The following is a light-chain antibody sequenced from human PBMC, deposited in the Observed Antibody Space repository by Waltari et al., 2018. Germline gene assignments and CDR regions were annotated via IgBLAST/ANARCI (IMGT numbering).Light chain of an antibody. J-gene: IGKJ2*01. V-gene: IGKV3-15*01. CDR1: QRVSGN. Sequence: EIVLLQSPAPLSVSPGGRATLPCRASQRVSGNLAWYQQKPGQPPSLLVYGVSTRAIGVTARFSGSGSGTDFTLIISSLQSEDFADYYCHQYDNWPFTFGRGTKLEI. CDR3: HQYDNWPFT. CDR2: GVS.